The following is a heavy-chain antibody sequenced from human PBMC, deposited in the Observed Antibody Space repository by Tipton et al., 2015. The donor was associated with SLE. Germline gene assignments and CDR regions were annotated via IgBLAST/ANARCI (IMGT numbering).Heavy chain of an antibody. CDR1: GGSFSGYS. V-gene: IGHV4-34*01. Sequence: LRLSCAVYGGSFSGYSWSWIRQPPGKGMEWIGGINHRGITNSNPSLKSRRIISVDTSKNQFSLKLSSVTASDTAVYYCAGAVGTAAGLRDYWGQGTLATVSS. CDR3: AGAVGTAAGLRDY. J-gene: IGHJ4*02. D-gene: IGHD6-13*01. CDR2: INHRGIT.